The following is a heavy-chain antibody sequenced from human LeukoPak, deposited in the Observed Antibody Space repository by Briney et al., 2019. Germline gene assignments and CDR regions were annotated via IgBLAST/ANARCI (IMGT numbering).Heavy chain of an antibody. CDR2: ISWNSGSI. CDR3: ANIAVAPY. V-gene: IGHV3-9*01. D-gene: IGHD6-19*01. CDR1: GFTFDDYA. Sequence: GGSLRLSCAASGFTFDDYAMHWVRHAPGKGLEWVSGISWNSGSIGYADSVKGRFTISRDNAKNSLYLQMNSLRAEDTAAYYCANIAVAPYWGQGTLVTVSS. J-gene: IGHJ4*02.